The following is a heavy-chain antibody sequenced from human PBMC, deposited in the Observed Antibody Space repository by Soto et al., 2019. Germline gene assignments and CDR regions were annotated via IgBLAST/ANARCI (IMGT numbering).Heavy chain of an antibody. CDR2: IYSGGYT. D-gene: IGHD3-10*01. J-gene: IGHJ4*02. V-gene: IGHV3-53*01. Sequence: EVQLVESGGGLIQPGGSLRLSCAVSGFTVSNNYMSWVRQAPGKGLEGVSVIYSGGYTAYGDSVKGRFTISRDNSKNTLYHQRKCLRAEHRAVYYWAPRPGGGGYWGQGTLVTVSS. CDR1: GFTVSNNY. CDR3: APRPGGGGY.